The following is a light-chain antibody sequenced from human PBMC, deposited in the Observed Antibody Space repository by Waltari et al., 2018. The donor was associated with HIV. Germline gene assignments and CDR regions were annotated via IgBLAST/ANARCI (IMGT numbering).Light chain of an antibody. CDR3: MQSLLVKCS. J-gene: IGKJ2*02. CDR1: QSLLHSDGKTY. V-gene: IGKV2D-29*02. CDR2: EVS. Sequence: TQTPISLSVTPGQSASISCRSSQSLLHSDGKTYLYWYMQQSGQSPRLLVYEVSNRFSGVSDRFTGSGAGTDFTLKITRVEPGDVGVYYCMQSLLVKCSFGQGTRLEL.